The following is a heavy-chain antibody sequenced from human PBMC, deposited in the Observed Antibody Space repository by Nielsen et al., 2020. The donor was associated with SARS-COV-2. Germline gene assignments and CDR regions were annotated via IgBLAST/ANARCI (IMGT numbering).Heavy chain of an antibody. CDR2: ISGSGGST. D-gene: IGHD7-27*01. Sequence: GESLKISCAASGFTFSSYAMSWVRQAPGKGLEWVSAISGSGGSTYYADSVKGRFTISRDNSKNTLYLQMNSLRAEGTAVYYCAKINGLELGFDYWGQGTLVTVSS. V-gene: IGHV3-23*01. CDR1: GFTFSSYA. CDR3: AKINGLELGFDY. J-gene: IGHJ4*02.